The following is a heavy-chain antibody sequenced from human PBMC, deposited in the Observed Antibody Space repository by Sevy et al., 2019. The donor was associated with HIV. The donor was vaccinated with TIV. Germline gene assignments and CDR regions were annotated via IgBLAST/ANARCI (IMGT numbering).Heavy chain of an antibody. CDR1: GYSFTSYW. CDR3: ARSPGSSSWYENFDY. D-gene: IGHD6-13*01. Sequence: GESLKISCKDSGYSFTSYWIGWVRQMPGKGLEWMGIIYPGDSDTRYSPSFQGQVTISADKSISTAYLQWSSLKASDTAMYYCARSPGSSSWYENFDYWGQGTLVTVSS. V-gene: IGHV5-51*01. CDR2: IYPGDSDT. J-gene: IGHJ4*02.